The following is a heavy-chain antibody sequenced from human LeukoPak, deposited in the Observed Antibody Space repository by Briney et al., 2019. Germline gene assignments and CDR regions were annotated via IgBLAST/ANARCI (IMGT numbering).Heavy chain of an antibody. Sequence: SXXXSXXCTVSGYSISXGXXWGWXRXPPGXXXXXXXSIYYSGSTYYNPSLKSRVTISVDMSKNQFSLKLSSVTAADTAVYYCARATVVTPRDWYFDLWGRGTLVTVSS. J-gene: IGHJ2*01. CDR2: IYYSGST. V-gene: IGHV4-38-2*02. CDR1: GYSISXGXX. CDR3: ARATVVTPRDWYFDL. D-gene: IGHD4-23*01.